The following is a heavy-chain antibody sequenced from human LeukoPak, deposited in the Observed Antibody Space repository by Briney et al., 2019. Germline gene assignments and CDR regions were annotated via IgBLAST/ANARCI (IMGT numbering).Heavy chain of an antibody. D-gene: IGHD3-22*01. CDR1: GGSISSGGYS. J-gene: IGHJ4*02. CDR2: IYHSGST. V-gene: IGHV4-30-2*01. Sequence: RTSQTLSLTCAVSGGSISSGGYSWSWIRQPPGKGLEWIGYIYHSGSTYYNPSLKSRVTISVDRTKNQFSLKLSSVTAADTAVYYCGMSSGYYSTPHFDYWGQGTLVTVSS. CDR3: GMSSGYYSTPHFDY.